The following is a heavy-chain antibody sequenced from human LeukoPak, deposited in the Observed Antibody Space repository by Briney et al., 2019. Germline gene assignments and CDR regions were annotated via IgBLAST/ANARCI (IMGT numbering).Heavy chain of an antibody. CDR1: GYTFTSVG. D-gene: IGHD2-15*01. J-gene: IGHJ5*02. Sequence: GASVKVSCKTSGYTFTSVGLAWVRQAPGQGLEWMGRIIPILGIANYAQKFQGRVTITADKSTSTAYMELSSLRSEDTAVYYCALGGYCSGGSCANWFDPWGQGTLVTVSS. CDR3: ALGGYCSGGSCANWFDP. CDR2: IIPILGIA. V-gene: IGHV1-69*04.